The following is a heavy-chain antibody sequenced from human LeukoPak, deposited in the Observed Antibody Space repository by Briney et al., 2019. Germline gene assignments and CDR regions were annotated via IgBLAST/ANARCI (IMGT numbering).Heavy chain of an antibody. CDR1: GGSISSSSYY. D-gene: IGHD4/OR15-4a*01. CDR2: IYYSGST. J-gene: IGHJ3*02. V-gene: IGHV4-39*01. Sequence: SETLSLTCTVSGGSISSSSYYWGWTRQPPGNGLEWIGSIYYSGSTYYNPSLKSRVTISVDTSKNQFSLKLSSVTAADTAVYYCARHAGGDRGATEWDIWGQGTMVTVSS. CDR3: ARHAGGDRGATEWDI.